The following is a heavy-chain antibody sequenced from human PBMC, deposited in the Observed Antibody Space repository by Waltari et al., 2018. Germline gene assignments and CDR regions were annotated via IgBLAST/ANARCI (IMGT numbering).Heavy chain of an antibody. J-gene: IGHJ4*02. CDR3: AREYCAGECRLFDF. Sequence: LVQSGTEVRRPGASVKVSCKASRNDISQHYLHWVRRAPGKGLEWMGWYDQNSGATKYGQKFKDRITLTWDTSVNTAYMEFTRLASFDTGVYYCAREYCAGECRLFDFWGQGTGLTVSS. CDR1: RNDISQHY. V-gene: IGHV1-2*02. D-gene: IGHD2-21*01. CDR2: YDQNSGAT.